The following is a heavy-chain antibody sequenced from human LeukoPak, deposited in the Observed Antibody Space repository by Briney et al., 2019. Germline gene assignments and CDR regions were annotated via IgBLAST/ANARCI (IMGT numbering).Heavy chain of an antibody. CDR2: INHSGST. CDR1: GGSISSSSYY. V-gene: IGHV4-39*07. D-gene: IGHD3-16*01. J-gene: IGHJ5*02. CDR3: ARKGANWFDP. Sequence: PSETLSLTCTVSGGSISSSSYYWGWIRQPPGKGLEWIGEINHSGSTNYNPSLKSRVTISVDTSKNQFSLKLSSVTAADTAVYYCARKGANWFDPWGQGTLVTVSS.